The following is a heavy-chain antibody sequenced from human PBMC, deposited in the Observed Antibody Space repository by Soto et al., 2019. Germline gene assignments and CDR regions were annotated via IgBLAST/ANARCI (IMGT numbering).Heavy chain of an antibody. V-gene: IGHV1-46*01. J-gene: IGHJ4*02. CDR1: GYTFTIYY. Sequence: GASVKVSCKASGYTFTIYYMHWVRQAPGQGLEWMGIINPSGGSTSYAQMFQGRVTMTRDTSASTVYMELSSLRSEVTAIYYCARSRDRFDYWGQGTLVTVSS. CDR2: INPSGGST. CDR3: ARSRDRFDY.